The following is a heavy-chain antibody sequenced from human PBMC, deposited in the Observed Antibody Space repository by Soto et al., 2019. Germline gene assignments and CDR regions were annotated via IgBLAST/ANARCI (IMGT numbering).Heavy chain of an antibody. J-gene: IGHJ4*02. CDR2: ISSNGGNT. Sequence: LGLSCSASGFTFNTFAMHWVRQTPGKGLEFVSAISSNGGNTYYADSVKGRFAISRDNSKNTLYLQMYSLRPEDTALYYCVKEGSMRSDWYGQFDCWGQGTLVTVSS. V-gene: IGHV3-64D*06. D-gene: IGHD6-19*01. CDR3: VKEGSMRSDWYGQFDC. CDR1: GFTFNTFA.